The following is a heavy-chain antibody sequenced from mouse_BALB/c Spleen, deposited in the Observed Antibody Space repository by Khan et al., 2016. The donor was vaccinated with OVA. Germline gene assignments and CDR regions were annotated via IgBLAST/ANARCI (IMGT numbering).Heavy chain of an antibody. V-gene: IGHV1S135*01. D-gene: IGHD2-12*01. CDR1: GYSFTTYY. Sequence: VRLQQSGPELMKPGASVKISCKASGYSFTTYYIHWIIQSHGKSLEWIGYIDPFSGGTTYNQKFKGKATLTVDKSSSTAYIHLSNPTSEDSAVYYCTNHSYDAWFTYWGQGTLVTVSA. J-gene: IGHJ3*01. CDR2: IDPFSGGT. CDR3: TNHSYDAWFTY.